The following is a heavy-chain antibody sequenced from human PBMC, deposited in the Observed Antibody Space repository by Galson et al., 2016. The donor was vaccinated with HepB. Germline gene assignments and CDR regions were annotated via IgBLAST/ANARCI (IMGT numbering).Heavy chain of an antibody. CDR2: INPSGDST. J-gene: IGHJ3*02. CDR1: GHTFTNYY. D-gene: IGHD3-16*01. CDR3: AGDHRAGRERRLGAFDI. Sequence: SVKVSCKASGHTFTNYYMHWVRQAPGQGLERMGIINPSGDSTSYVQKFQGRVTMTRDTSTSTVYMELSSLRSEDTAMYYCAGDHRAGRERRLGAFDIWGQGTMVTVSS. V-gene: IGHV1-46*01.